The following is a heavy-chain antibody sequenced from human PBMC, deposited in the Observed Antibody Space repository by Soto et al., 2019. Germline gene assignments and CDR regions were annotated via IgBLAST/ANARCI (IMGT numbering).Heavy chain of an antibody. D-gene: IGHD4-17*01. J-gene: IGHJ4*02. CDR2: ISGGVGNT. V-gene: IGHV3-23*01. Sequence: HPGGSLRLSCATSGFTLSNYGMGWVRQAPGKGLEWVSAISGGVGNTNYADSVKGRFTISRDTSKDTLSLQMNSLTADDTAVYYCAKRALDHGGQLDYWGQGTVVTVSS. CDR1: GFTLSNYG. CDR3: AKRALDHGGQLDY.